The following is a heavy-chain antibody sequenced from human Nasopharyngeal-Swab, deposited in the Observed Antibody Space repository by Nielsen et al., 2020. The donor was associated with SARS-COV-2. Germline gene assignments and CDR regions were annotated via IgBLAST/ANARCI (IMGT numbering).Heavy chain of an antibody. J-gene: IGHJ3*02. D-gene: IGHD6-19*01. CDR2: IYYSGST. Sequence: SETLSLTCTVSGGSISSSSYYWSWIRQPPGKGLEWIGYIYYSGSTNYNPSLKSRVTISVDTSKNQFSLKLSSVTAADTAVYYCARERQWLVPDAFDIWGQGTMVTVSS. V-gene: IGHV4-61*01. CDR3: ARERQWLVPDAFDI. CDR1: GGSISSSSYY.